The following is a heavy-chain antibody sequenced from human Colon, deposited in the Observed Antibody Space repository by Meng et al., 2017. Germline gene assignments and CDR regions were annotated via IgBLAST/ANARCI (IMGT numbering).Heavy chain of an antibody. J-gene: IGHJ4*02. CDR2: TYYRSKWYT. CDR1: GDSDSSKSAA. D-gene: IGHD1-26*01. V-gene: IGHV6-1*01. CDR3: ASTAHHF. Sequence: VQLQQSGPAQVKPSRTLSLTCAISGDSDSSKSAAWSWSRQSPSRGLEWLGRTYYRSKWYTDYAVSVKSRISINPDTSKNQFPLRLNPVSPEDTAVYYCASTAHHFWGQGTLVTVSS.